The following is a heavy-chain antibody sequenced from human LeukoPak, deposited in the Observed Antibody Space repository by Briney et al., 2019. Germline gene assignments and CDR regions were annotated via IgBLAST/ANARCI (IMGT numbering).Heavy chain of an antibody. Sequence: ASVKVSCKASGYTFTSYDINWVRQAPGQGLEWMGWMNPNSGNTGYAQKFQGRVTITRNTSISTAYMELSSLRSEDTAVYYCARGLPYSSGWYLDAFDIWGQGTMVTVSS. D-gene: IGHD6-19*01. J-gene: IGHJ3*02. CDR3: ARGLPYSSGWYLDAFDI. CDR1: GYTFTSYD. CDR2: MNPNSGNT. V-gene: IGHV1-8*03.